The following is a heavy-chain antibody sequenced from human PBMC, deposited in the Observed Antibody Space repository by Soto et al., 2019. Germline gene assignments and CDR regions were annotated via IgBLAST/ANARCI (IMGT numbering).Heavy chain of an antibody. Sequence: PGGSLRLSCAASGFTFSSYAMSWVRQAPGKGLEWVSAISGSGGSTYYADSVKGRFTISRDNSKNTLYLQINSLRAEDTAVYYCAKLYDFWSGYRYLDYWGQGTLVTVSS. J-gene: IGHJ4*02. CDR1: GFTFSSYA. D-gene: IGHD3-3*01. CDR3: AKLYDFWSGYRYLDY. CDR2: ISGSGGST. V-gene: IGHV3-23*01.